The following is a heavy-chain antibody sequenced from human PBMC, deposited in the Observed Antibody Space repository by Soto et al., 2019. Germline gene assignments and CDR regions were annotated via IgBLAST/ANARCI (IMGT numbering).Heavy chain of an antibody. V-gene: IGHV3-30*18. Sequence: LRLSCAASGFTFSSYGMHWVRQAPGKGLEWVAVISYDGSNKYYADSVKGRFTISRDNSKNTLYLQMNSLRAEDTAVYYCAKDRLLHYYDSSGYPYSNWFDPWGQGTLVTVSS. CDR2: ISYDGSNK. D-gene: IGHD3-22*01. J-gene: IGHJ5*02. CDR3: AKDRLLHYYDSSGYPYSNWFDP. CDR1: GFTFSSYG.